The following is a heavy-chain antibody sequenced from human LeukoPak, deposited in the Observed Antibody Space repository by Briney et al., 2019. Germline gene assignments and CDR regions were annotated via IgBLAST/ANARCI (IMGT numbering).Heavy chain of an antibody. CDR3: ARLDTMVRGIMDYYYYYMDV. V-gene: IGHV1-18*01. CDR2: ISAYNGNT. CDR1: GYTFTSYG. Sequence: GASVKVACKASGYTFTSYGISWVRQAPGQGLEWMGWISAYNGNTNYAQKLQGRVTMTTDTSTRTAYMELRSLRSEDTAVYYCARLDTMVRGIMDYYYYYMDVWGKGTTVTVSS. D-gene: IGHD3-10*01. J-gene: IGHJ6*03.